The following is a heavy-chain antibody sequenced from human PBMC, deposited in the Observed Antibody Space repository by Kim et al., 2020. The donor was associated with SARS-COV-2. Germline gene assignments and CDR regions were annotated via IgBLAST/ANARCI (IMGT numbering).Heavy chain of an antibody. V-gene: IGHV4-31*02. Sequence: YNPSLKSRVTISVDTSKNQFSLKLSSVTAADTAVYYCASWSGYYRGWFDPWGQGTLVTVSS. CDR3: ASWSGYYRGWFDP. J-gene: IGHJ5*02. D-gene: IGHD3-3*01.